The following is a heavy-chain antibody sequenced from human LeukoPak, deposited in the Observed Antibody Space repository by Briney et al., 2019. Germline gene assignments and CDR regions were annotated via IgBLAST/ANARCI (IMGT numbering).Heavy chain of an antibody. CDR3: ARGAYCGGDCYSFDY. D-gene: IGHD2-21*02. CDR2: IYSSGIT. CDR1: GGSISNYY. V-gene: IGHV4-4*07. Sequence: PSETLSLTCTVSGGSISNYYWNWIRQPAGKGLEWNGRIYSSGITYYNPSLRSRVTMSVDTSKNQFSLKLSSVTAADTAVYYCARGAYCGGDCYSFDYWGQGTLVTVSS. J-gene: IGHJ4*02.